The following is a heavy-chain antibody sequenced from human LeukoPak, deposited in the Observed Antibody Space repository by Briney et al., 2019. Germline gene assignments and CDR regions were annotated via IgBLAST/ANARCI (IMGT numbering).Heavy chain of an antibody. CDR1: GGSISSGTYS. J-gene: IGHJ4*02. D-gene: IGHD4-17*01. V-gene: IGHV4-30-2*01. Sequence: SQTLSLTCAVSGGSISSGTYSWSWIRQPPGKGLEWIGYIYHSGSTYYNPSLKSRVTISVDRSKNQFSLKLSSVTAADTAVYYCARVTTVTTGEYYFDSWGQGTLVTVSS. CDR2: IYHSGST. CDR3: ARVTTVTTGEYYFDS.